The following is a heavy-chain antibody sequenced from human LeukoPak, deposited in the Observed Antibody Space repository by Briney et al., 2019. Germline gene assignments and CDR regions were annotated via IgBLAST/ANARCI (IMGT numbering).Heavy chain of an antibody. V-gene: IGHV1-8*02. CDR2: MNPNSGNT. CDR3: ARGLLLWFGELPAF. D-gene: IGHD3-10*01. J-gene: IGHJ4*02. Sequence: ASVKVSCKASGYSFTGHYMHWVRQAPGQGLEWMGWMNPNSGNTGYAQKFQGRVTMTRNTSISTAYMELSSLRSEDTAVYYCARGLLLWFGELPAFWGQGTLVTVSS. CDR1: GYSFTGHY.